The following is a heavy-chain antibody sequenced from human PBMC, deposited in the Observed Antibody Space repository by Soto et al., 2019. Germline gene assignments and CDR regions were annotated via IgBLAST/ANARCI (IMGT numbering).Heavy chain of an antibody. CDR1: GYTFTGYY. D-gene: IGHD3-22*01. J-gene: IGHJ3*02. CDR3: ARWDSYYYDSSGYPLEAFDI. V-gene: IGHV1-2*04. Sequence: ASVKVYCKASGYTFTGYYMHWVRQAPGQGLEWMGWINPNSGGTNYAQKFQGWVTMTRDTSISTAYMELSRLRSDDTAVYYCARWDSYYYDSSGYPLEAFDIWGQGTMVTVSS. CDR2: INPNSGGT.